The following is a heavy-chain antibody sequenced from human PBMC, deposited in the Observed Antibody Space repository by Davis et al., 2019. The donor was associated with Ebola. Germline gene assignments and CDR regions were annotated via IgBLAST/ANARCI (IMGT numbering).Heavy chain of an antibody. D-gene: IGHD6-19*01. Sequence: PGGSLRLSCAASGFTFSSYAMHWVRQAPGKGLEWVAVISYDGSNKYYADSVKGRFTISRDNSKNTLYLQMNSLRAEDTAVYYCARDGGRYSSGGHYFDYWGQGTLVTVSS. CDR1: GFTFSSYA. V-gene: IGHV3-30-3*01. CDR3: ARDGGRYSSGGHYFDY. J-gene: IGHJ4*02. CDR2: ISYDGSNK.